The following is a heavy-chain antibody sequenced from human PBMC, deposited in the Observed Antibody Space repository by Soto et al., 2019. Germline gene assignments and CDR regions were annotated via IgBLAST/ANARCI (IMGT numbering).Heavy chain of an antibody. CDR3: VRGCGRGLFDS. CDR1: GFSISDSY. D-gene: IGHD2-21*01. Sequence: PRGSLRLSRATSGFSISDSYMSWIRQAPGKGLEWISYISPRSTLRDYADSVKGRFTISRDSVKNSLYLQMNNMKADDTGVYDCVRGCGRGLFDSWGQGSLVTVSS. V-gene: IGHV3-11*06. CDR2: ISPRSTLR. J-gene: IGHJ4*02.